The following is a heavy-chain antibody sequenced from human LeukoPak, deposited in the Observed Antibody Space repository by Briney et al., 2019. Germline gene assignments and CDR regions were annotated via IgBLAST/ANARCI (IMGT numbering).Heavy chain of an antibody. Sequence: ASVKVSCKASGYTFTGYYMHWVRQAPGQGLEWMGWINPNSGGTNYAQKFQGRVTMTRDTSISTAYMELSRLRSDDTAVYYCAREVMGATTYGMDVWGQGTTVTVSS. D-gene: IGHD1-26*01. J-gene: IGHJ6*02. CDR1: GYTFTGYY. V-gene: IGHV1-2*02. CDR3: AREVMGATTYGMDV. CDR2: INPNSGGT.